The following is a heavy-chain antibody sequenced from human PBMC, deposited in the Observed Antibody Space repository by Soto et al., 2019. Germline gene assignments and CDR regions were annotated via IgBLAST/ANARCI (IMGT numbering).Heavy chain of an antibody. D-gene: IGHD3-10*01. CDR3: ARDPTAYYYGSGSYYGN. Sequence: QVQLQESGPGLVKPSQTLSLTCTVSGGSISSGGYYWSWIRQHPGKGLEWIGYIYYSGSTYYNPSRQRRVTIPVDTSQNQFSLKLSSVPAADTAVYYCARDPTAYYYGSGSYYGNWGQGTLVTVSS. CDR2: IYYSGST. CDR1: GGSISSGGYY. J-gene: IGHJ4*02. V-gene: IGHV4-31*03.